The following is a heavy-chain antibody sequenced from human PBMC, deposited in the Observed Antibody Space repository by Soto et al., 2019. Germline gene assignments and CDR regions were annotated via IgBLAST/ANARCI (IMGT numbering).Heavy chain of an antibody. D-gene: IGHD3-22*01. CDR2: IYYSGST. J-gene: IGHJ5*02. CDR1: GGSISSSSYY. CDR3: ARSSYYDSRLYNWFDP. V-gene: IGHV4-39*01. Sequence: PSETLSLTCTVSGGSISSSSYYWGWIRQPPGKGLEWIGSIYYSGSTYYNPSLKSRVTISVDTSKNQFSLKLSSVTAADTAVYYCARSSYYDSRLYNWFDPWGQGTLVTVPS.